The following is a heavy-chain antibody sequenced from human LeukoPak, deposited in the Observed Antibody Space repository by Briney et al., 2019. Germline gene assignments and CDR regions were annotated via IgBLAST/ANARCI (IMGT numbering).Heavy chain of an antibody. D-gene: IGHD1-1*01. V-gene: IGHV3-53*01. CDR3: AKRRGTSFDY. J-gene: IGHJ4*02. Sequence: PGGSLRLSCAASGFTVSSNYMSWVRQAPGKGLEWVSVIYSGGTTYYSDSVRGRFTISRDNSKNTLYLQMNSLRADDTAVYYCAKRRGTSFDYWGQGTLVTVSS. CDR1: GFTVSSNY. CDR2: IYSGGTT.